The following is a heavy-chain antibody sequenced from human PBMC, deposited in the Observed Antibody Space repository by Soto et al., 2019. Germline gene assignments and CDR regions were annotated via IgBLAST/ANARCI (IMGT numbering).Heavy chain of an antibody. V-gene: IGHV3-30*18. CDR2: ISYDGSNK. J-gene: IGHJ6*02. CDR3: AKDLRWKQQGYYYGMDV. D-gene: IGHD3-3*01. CDR1: GFTFSSYG. Sequence: HPGGSLRLSCAASGFTFSSYGIHWVRQAPGKGLEWVAIISYDGSNKNYADSVKGRFTISRDNSENTLYLQMNSLRAEDTAVYYCAKDLRWKQQGYYYGMDVWGQGTTVTVSS.